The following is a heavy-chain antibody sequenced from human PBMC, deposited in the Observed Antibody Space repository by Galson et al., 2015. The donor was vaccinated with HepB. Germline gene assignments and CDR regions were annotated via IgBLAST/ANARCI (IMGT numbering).Heavy chain of an antibody. D-gene: IGHD6-19*01. Sequence: SCKASGYIFTSSGISWVRQAPGKGLEWMGWIYGFNGNTNYAQRLQGRVTMTTDTYTTTAYMELRRLTSDDTAVYYCARGGWYANAFDIWGQGTMVTVSS. CDR1: GYIFTSSG. CDR2: IYGFNGNT. J-gene: IGHJ3*02. CDR3: ARGGWYANAFDI. V-gene: IGHV1-18*01.